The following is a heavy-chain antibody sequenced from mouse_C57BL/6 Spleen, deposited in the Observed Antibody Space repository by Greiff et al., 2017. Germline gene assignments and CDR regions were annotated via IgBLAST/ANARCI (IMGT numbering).Heavy chain of an antibody. D-gene: IGHD1-1*01. CDR1: GFSLSTFGMG. V-gene: IGHV8-8*01. CDR2: IWWDDDK. Sequence: QVTLKVSGPGILQPSQTLSLTCSFSGFSLSTFGMGVGWIRQPSGKGLEWLAHIWWDDDKYYNPALKSRLPISKATSKNQVFLKSANVDTADTATYYGARIEMDYGSSSYWYFDVRGTGTTVTVSS. J-gene: IGHJ1*03. CDR3: ARIEMDYGSSSYWYFDV.